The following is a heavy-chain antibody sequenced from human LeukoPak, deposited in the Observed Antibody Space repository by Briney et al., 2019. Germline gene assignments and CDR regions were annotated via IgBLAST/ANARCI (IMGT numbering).Heavy chain of an antibody. CDR3: ARVPAYYYDSSGYGDV. D-gene: IGHD3-22*01. J-gene: IGHJ6*04. CDR1: GFTFSSYS. Sequence: GGSLRLSCAASGFTFSSYSMNWVRQAQGQGQERVSYISSSSNTIYYADSLKGRFTISRDNAKNSLYLQMNSLRAEDTAVYYCARVPAYYYDSSGYGDVWGKGTTVTVSS. V-gene: IGHV3-48*01. CDR2: ISSSSNTI.